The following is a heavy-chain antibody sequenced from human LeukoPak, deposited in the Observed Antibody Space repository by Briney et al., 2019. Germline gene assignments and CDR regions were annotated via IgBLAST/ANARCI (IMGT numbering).Heavy chain of an antibody. CDR2: IYYSGST. D-gene: IGHD2-15*01. CDR3: ARSTTLMENGY. CDR1: GGSISSYY. Sequence: SETLSLTCTVSGGSISSYYWSWIRQPPGKGLEWIGYIYYSGSTNYNPSLKSRVTISVDTSKNQFSLKLSSVTAADTAVYYCARSTTLMENGYWGQGTLVTVSS. J-gene: IGHJ4*02. V-gene: IGHV4-59*01.